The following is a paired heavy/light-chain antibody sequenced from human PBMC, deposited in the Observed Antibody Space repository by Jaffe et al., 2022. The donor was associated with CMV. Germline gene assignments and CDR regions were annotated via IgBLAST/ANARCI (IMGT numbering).Light chain of an antibody. V-gene: IGKV4-1*01. J-gene: IGKJ2*01. CDR1: QSVLYSSNNKNY. CDR3: QQYYTTPS. Sequence: DIVMTQSPDSLAVSLGERATLNCRSSQSVLYSSNNKNYLAWYQQRPGQPPKMLIYWASTRQSGVPDRFSGSGSGTEFTLTISSLQDEDVAVYYCQQYYTTPSFGQGTRVEIK. CDR2: WAS.
Heavy chain of an antibody. J-gene: IGHJ4*02. CDR1: GGYISNYY. CDR2: VSETGTT. Sequence: QVQLQESGPGLVKPSETLSLMCTVSGGYISNYYWNWIRQPPGGGLEWIGYVSETGTTNYNASLESRVTISADTSKQRFSLKMSSVTAADTAVYYCARGGMVLTGFVWPYFFDSWGRGRLVTVSS. V-gene: IGHV4-59*01. D-gene: IGHD3-9*01. CDR3: ARGGMVLTGFVWPYFFDS.